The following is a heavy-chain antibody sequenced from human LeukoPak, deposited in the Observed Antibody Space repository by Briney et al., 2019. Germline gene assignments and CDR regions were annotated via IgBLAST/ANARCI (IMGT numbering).Heavy chain of an antibody. J-gene: IGHJ6*03. Sequence: ASVKVSCKASGYTFTNYGISWVRQAPGQGLKGMGWISAYDGNTNYERKLQGRVTMTTDPSSSTAYMELRSLRSDDTAVYYCARHRDDFFYYMDVWGKGTTVTVSS. CDR1: GYTFTNYG. V-gene: IGHV1-18*01. D-gene: IGHD3-10*01. CDR2: ISAYDGNT. CDR3: ARHRDDFFYYMDV.